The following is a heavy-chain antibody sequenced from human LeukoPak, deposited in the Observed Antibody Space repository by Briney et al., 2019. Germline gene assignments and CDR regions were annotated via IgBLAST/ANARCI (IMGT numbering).Heavy chain of an antibody. D-gene: IGHD6-19*01. Sequence: SETLSLTCNVSGGSISGYHWSWIRQPPGKGLEWLGYIYYSGSSNYNPSLKSRVTMSADTSKNQFSLKLSSVTAADTAVYYCAREYSSGWYEGRYFDYWGQGTLVTVSS. J-gene: IGHJ4*02. CDR1: GGSISGYH. CDR2: IYYSGSS. CDR3: AREYSSGWYEGRYFDY. V-gene: IGHV4-59*01.